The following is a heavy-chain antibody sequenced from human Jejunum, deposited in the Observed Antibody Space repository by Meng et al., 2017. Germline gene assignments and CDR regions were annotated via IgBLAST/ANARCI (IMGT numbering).Heavy chain of an antibody. CDR3: VRGRDPMVVGELDP. CDR1: GGSFNSYF. CDR2: INQNGRT. V-gene: IGHV4-34*01. J-gene: IGHJ5*02. Sequence: QVHPRQWGAGLLKPSVTLSLTCGVYGGSFNSYFWNWIRQPPGKGLEWIGEINQNGRTNYNPSLESRVTISMDKSKKEFSLRLASVTAADTALYYCVRGRDPMVVGELDPWGQGTLVTVSS. D-gene: IGHD2-15*01.